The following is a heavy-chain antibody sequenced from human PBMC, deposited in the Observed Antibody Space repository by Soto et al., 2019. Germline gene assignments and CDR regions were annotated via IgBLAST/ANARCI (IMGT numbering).Heavy chain of an antibody. J-gene: IGHJ6*02. CDR3: ATPGRTRIAVAGNYHYGMDV. Sequence: GESLKISRKGSGYSFTSYWISWVRQMPGKGLEGMGRIDPSDSYTNYSPSFQAHLTISADKSISTASLQWSSLKASDTAMYYCATPGRTRIAVAGNYHYGMDVWGQGTTVTVS. D-gene: IGHD6-19*01. CDR1: GYSFTSYW. CDR2: IDPSDSYT. V-gene: IGHV5-10-1*01.